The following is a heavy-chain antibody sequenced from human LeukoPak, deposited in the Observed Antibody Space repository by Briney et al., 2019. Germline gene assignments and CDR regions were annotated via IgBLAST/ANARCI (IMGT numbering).Heavy chain of an antibody. D-gene: IGHD2-21*02. V-gene: IGHV3-11*01. CDR3: ARRVVTATHDAFDI. CDR2: ISSSGSTI. J-gene: IGHJ3*02. Sequence: PGGSLRLSCAASGFTFSDYYMSWIRQAPGKGLEWVSYISSSGSTIYYADSVKGRFTISRDNAKNSLYLQMNSLRAEDTAVYYCARRVVTATHDAFDIWGQGTMVTVSS. CDR1: GFTFSDYY.